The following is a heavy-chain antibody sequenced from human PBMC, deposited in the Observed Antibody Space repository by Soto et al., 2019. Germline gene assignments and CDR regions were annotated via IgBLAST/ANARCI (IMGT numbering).Heavy chain of an antibody. D-gene: IGHD6-13*01. V-gene: IGHV1-69*12. CDR2: IIPIFGTA. CDR3: ATHGPSGIVAAGRFDY. J-gene: IGHJ4*02. Sequence: QVQLVQSGAEVKKPGSSVKVSCKASGGTFSSYAISWVRQAPGQGLEWMGGIIPIFGTANYAQKFQGRVTITADESTSTAYMELSSLRSEDTAVSYCATHGPSGIVAAGRFDYWGQGTLVTVSS. CDR1: GGTFSSYA.